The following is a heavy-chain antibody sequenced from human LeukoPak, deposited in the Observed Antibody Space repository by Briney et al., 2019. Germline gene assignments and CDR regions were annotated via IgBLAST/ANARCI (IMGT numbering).Heavy chain of an antibody. V-gene: IGHV3-21*01. J-gene: IGHJ4*02. CDR2: ISSSSSYI. D-gene: IGHD6-13*01. CDR1: GFTFSSYS. Sequence: GGSLRLSCAASGFTFSSYSMNWVCQAPGKGLEWVSSISSSSSYIYYADSVKGRFTISRDNAKNSLYLQMNSLRAEDTAVYYCARARGDSSSWYNDYWGQGTLVTVSS. CDR3: ARARGDSSSWYNDY.